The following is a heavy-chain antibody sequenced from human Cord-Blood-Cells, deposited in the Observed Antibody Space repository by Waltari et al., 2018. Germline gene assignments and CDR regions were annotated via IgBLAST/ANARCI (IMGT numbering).Heavy chain of an antibody. Sequence: QVQLVQSGAEVKKPGASVKVSCKASGYTFTGSYMHWVRQSPGQGLEWMGRINPNSGGTNYAQKFQGRVTMTRDTSISTAYMELSRLRSDDTAVYYCARVSGYCSSTSCYAFDIWGQGTMVTVSS. CDR3: ARVSGYCSSTSCYAFDI. CDR1: GYTFTGSY. J-gene: IGHJ3*02. V-gene: IGHV1-2*06. D-gene: IGHD2-2*01. CDR2: INPNSGGT.